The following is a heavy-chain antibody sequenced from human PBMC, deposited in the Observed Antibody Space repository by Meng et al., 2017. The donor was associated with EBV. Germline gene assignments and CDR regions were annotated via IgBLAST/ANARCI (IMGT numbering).Heavy chain of an antibody. Sequence: VRSVQACSDLKNPGPSAKVACKASGYTFTSYAMHRLRQAPGQGLPWMGWLNTNTGNPTYAQGFTGRFAFSLDTSVSTAYLQISSLKAKDTAVYYCARAPSTSPQRDYWGQGTLVTVSS. J-gene: IGHJ4*02. CDR3: ARAPSTSPQRDY. CDR2: LNTNTGNP. D-gene: IGHD3-3*02. CDR1: GYTFTSYA. V-gene: IGHV7-4-1*02.